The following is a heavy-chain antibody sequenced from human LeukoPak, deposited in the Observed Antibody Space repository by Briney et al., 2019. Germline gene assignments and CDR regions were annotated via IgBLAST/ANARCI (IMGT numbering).Heavy chain of an antibody. V-gene: IGHV3-23*01. CDR2: ISSGGGFT. D-gene: IGHD2-8*01. CDR1: GFTFTTYA. Sequence: GGSLRLSCAASGFTFTTYAMSWVRQAPGKGLEWVSTISSGGGFTYYSDSVKGRFTISRDSSKNTLCLQMNSLRAEDTAVYYCAKDLRIRAGVPDYWGQGTLVAVSS. J-gene: IGHJ4*02. CDR3: AKDLRIRAGVPDY.